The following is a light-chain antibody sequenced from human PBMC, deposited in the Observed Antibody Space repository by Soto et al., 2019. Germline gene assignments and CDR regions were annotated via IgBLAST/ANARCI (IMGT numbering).Light chain of an antibody. CDR3: SSXXXSNXXV. J-gene: IGLJ2*01. V-gene: IGLV2-8*01. CDR2: GVS. CDR1: SSDVGGYNY. Sequence: QSALTQPPSASGSPGQSVTISCIGTSSDVGGYNYVSWYQQLPGKAPNLLIYGVSERPSGVPDRFSGSKSGNTASLTVSGLQAEDEADYYCSSXXXSNXXVFGGGTXXT.